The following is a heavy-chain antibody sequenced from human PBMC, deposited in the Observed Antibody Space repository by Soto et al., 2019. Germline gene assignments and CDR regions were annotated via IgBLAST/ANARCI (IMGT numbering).Heavy chain of an antibody. CDR3: AQGYGSASYPNNLPY. J-gene: IGHJ4*02. CDR2: TSGSGDYT. D-gene: IGHD3-10*01. V-gene: IGHV3-23*01. Sequence: DVKLLESGGNLVQPGGSLRLSCAASGFTFSSYAMTWVRQAPGKGLEWVSATSGSGDYTYYADFVKGRFTISRDNSKNTLYLQMNSLRAEDTALYYCAQGYGSASYPNNLPYWGXGTLVTVSS. CDR1: GFTFSSYA.